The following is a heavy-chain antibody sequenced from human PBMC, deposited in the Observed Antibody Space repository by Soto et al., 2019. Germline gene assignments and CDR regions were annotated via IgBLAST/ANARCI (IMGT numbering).Heavy chain of an antibody. Sequence: PSETLSLTCTVSGGSISSYYWSWIRQPPGKGLEWIGYIYYSGSTNYNPSLKSRVTISVDTSKNQFSLKLSSVTAADTAVYYCARHWSSSSFIYDYYYGMDVWGQGTTVTVSS. V-gene: IGHV4-59*08. CDR3: ARHWSSSSFIYDYYYGMDV. CDR1: GGSISSYY. J-gene: IGHJ6*02. CDR2: IYYSGST. D-gene: IGHD6-13*01.